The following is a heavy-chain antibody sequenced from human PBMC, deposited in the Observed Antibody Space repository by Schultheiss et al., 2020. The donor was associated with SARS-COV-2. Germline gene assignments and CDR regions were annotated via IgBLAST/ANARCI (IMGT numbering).Heavy chain of an antibody. CDR1: GFTFSSYA. J-gene: IGHJ6*04. V-gene: IGHV3-48*04. CDR2: ISSSGSTI. Sequence: GESLKISCAASGFTFSSYAMSWVRQAPGKGLEWVSYISSSGSTIYYADSVKGRFTISRDNAKNTLYLQMNSLRAEDTAVYYCARGLIPLDVWGKGTTVTVSS. D-gene: IGHD2-2*02. CDR3: ARGLIPLDV.